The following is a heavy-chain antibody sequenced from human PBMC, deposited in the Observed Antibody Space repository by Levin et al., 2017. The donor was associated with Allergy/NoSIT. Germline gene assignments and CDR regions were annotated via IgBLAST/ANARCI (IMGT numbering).Heavy chain of an antibody. CDR2: ISSSSSYI. Sequence: PGGSLRLSCAASGFTFSSYSMNWVRQAPGKGLEWVSSISSSSSYIYYADSVKGRFTISRDNAKNSLYLQMYSLRAEDTAVYYCARQGGWLMAFDIWGQGTMVTVSS. J-gene: IGHJ3*02. V-gene: IGHV3-21*01. CDR1: GFTFSSYS. D-gene: IGHD5-24*01. CDR3: ARQGGWLMAFDI.